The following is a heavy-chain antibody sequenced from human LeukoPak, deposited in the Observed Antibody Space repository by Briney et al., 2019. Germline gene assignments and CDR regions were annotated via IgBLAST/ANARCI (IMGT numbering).Heavy chain of an antibody. CDR3: ASLVGNYYYYYMDV. V-gene: IGHV4-39*01. D-gene: IGHD1-26*01. J-gene: IGHJ6*03. CDR1: GGSLSSGTYY. Sequence: SETLSPTCTVSGGSLSSGTYYWGWIRQPPGMGLEWIGSIYFSGSTYYSPSLESRVTVSVDTSNNQFSLKLSSVTAADTAVYYCASLVGNYYYYYMDVWGKGTTVTVSS. CDR2: IYFSGST.